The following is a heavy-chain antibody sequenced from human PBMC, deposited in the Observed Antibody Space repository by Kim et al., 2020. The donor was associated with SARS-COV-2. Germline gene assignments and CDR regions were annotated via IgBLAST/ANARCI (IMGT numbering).Heavy chain of an antibody. J-gene: IGHJ6*02. D-gene: IGHD2-21*01. V-gene: IGHV3-9*01. Sequence: DYADSVKGRFITSRDNARNSRYLQMNSLRPEDTALYYCTRDVLAGGADVWGQGTAVIVSS. CDR3: TRDVLAGGADV.